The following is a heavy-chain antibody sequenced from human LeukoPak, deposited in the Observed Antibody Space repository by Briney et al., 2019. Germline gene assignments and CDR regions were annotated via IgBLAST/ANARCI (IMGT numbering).Heavy chain of an antibody. D-gene: IGHD2-2*01. Sequence: GGSLRLSCAASGFTFSSYEMDWVRQAPGKGLVWISYIGRTGSTKFYADSLEGRFTISRDNAKNSPYLQMNSLRAEDTAVYYCARRYCSNTSCLFDYWGQGGLVTVSS. J-gene: IGHJ4*02. CDR1: GFTFSSYE. CDR3: ARRYCSNTSCLFDY. CDR2: IGRTGSTK. V-gene: IGHV3-48*03.